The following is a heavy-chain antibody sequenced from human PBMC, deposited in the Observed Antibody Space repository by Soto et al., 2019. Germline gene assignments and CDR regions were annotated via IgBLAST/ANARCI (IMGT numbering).Heavy chain of an antibody. CDR3: ASTDYYDSSYFDS. Sequence: QVQLVQSGAEVKKPGASVKVSCKASGYTFTSYGISWVRQAPGQGLEWMGWISAYNVNTNYAQKLQGIVTVTTDTSRSTAYMEVRSLRSDDTAVYYCASTDYYDSSYFDSWGQGALVTVSS. V-gene: IGHV1-18*04. CDR1: GYTFTSYG. D-gene: IGHD3-22*01. CDR2: ISAYNVNT. J-gene: IGHJ4*02.